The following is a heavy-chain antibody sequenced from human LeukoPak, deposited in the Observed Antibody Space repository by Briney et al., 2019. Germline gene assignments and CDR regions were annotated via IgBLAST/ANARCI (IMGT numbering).Heavy chain of an antibody. CDR2: ISYDGSNK. V-gene: IGHV3-30*03. CDR3: AGDRATSYFDY. CDR1: GFTFSNYG. J-gene: IGHJ4*02. D-gene: IGHD1-26*01. Sequence: GGSLRLSCAASGFTFSNYGMHWVRQAPGKGLEWVAVISYDGSNKYYTDSVKGRFTISRDNSKNTLYLQMNSLRAEDTAVYYCAGDRATSYFDYWGQGALVTISS.